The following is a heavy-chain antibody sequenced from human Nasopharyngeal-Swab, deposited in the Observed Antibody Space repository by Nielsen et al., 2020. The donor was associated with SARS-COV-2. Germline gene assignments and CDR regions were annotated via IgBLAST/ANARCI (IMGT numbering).Heavy chain of an antibody. CDR3: ARRALRYFDWLLPYFDY. V-gene: IGHV4-34*01. CDR1: GGSISNYY. Sequence: GSLRLSCTVSGGSISNYYWSWIRQPPGKGLEWIGEINHSGSTNYNPSLKSRVTISVDTSKNQFSLKLSSVTAADTAVYYCARRALRYFDWLLPYFDYWGQGTLVTVSS. J-gene: IGHJ4*02. CDR2: INHSGST. D-gene: IGHD3-9*01.